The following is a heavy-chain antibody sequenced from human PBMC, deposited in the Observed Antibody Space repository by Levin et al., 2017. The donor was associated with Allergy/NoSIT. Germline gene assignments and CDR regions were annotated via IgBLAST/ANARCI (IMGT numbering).Heavy chain of an antibody. D-gene: IGHD1-14*01. CDR3: ARAEVGSEH. CDR1: GGSISSGSYY. CDR2: IYSSGSA. V-gene: IGHV4-61*02. J-gene: IGHJ4*02. Sequence: ASETLSLTCKVSGGSISSGSYYWSWIRQPAAKGLEWIGRIYSSGSANYNPSLKSRVTISVDTSKNQFSLKLSSVTAAETAVYYCARAEVGSEHWGQGTLVTVSS.